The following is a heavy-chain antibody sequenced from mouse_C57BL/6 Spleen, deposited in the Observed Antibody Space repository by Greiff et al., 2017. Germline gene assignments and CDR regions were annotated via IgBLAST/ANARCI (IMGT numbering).Heavy chain of an antibody. CDR3: ARQDYRFDY. CDR1: GFTFSSYG. CDR2: ISSGGSYT. Sequence: DVQLQESGGDLVKPGGSLKLSCAASGFTFSSYGMSWVRQTPDKRLEWVATISSGGSYTYYPDSVKGRFTISRDNAKNTLYLQMSSLKSEDTSMYYCARQDYRFDYWGQGTTLTVSS. J-gene: IGHJ2*01. V-gene: IGHV5-6*01. D-gene: IGHD2-4*01.